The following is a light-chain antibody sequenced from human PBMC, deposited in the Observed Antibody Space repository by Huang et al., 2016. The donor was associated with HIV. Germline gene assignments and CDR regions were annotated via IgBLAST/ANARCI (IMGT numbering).Light chain of an antibody. J-gene: IGKJ2*01. CDR1: QSVSSN. V-gene: IGKV3-15*01. CDR2: CAS. Sequence: EIVMTQSPATLSVSPGERATLSCRASQSVSSNLAWYQQKPGQGPRLLIYCASTRATGIPARFSGSGSGTKFTLTISSLQSEDFAFYYCQQYNNWPPEYTFGQGTKLEIK. CDR3: QQYNNWPPEYT.